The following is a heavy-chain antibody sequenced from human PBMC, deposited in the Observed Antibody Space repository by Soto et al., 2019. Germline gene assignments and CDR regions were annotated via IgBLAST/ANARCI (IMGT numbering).Heavy chain of an antibody. Sequence: QLQLQESGPGLVKPSETLSLTCTVSGGSISSSSYYWGWIRQPPGKGLEWIGSIYYSGSTYYNPSLKSRVTISVDTSKNQFSLKLSSVTAADTAVYYCASTETAPYNWFDPWGQGTLVTVSS. CDR1: GGSISSSSYY. V-gene: IGHV4-39*01. D-gene: IGHD5-18*01. CDR2: IYYSGST. J-gene: IGHJ5*02. CDR3: ASTETAPYNWFDP.